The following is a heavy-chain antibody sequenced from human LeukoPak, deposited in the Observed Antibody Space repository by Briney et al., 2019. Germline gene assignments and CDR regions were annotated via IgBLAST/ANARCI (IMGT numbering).Heavy chain of an antibody. D-gene: IGHD6-19*01. CDR3: ARLYSTGWYGGPDY. Sequence: GGSLRLSCAASGFTFSTYTLNWVRQAPGKGLEWVSSIDYTRTYIYYADSVKGRFTISRDNAKNSLYLQMSSLRAEDTAVYYCARLYSTGWYGGPDYWGQGTLVAVSS. J-gene: IGHJ4*02. V-gene: IGHV3-21*01. CDR2: IDYTRTYI. CDR1: GFTFSTYT.